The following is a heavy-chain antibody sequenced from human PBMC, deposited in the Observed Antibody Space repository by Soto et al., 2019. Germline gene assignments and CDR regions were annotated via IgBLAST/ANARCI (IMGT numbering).Heavy chain of an antibody. J-gene: IGHJ4*02. V-gene: IGHV3-23*01. CDR2: ISGSGGST. CDR3: AKDPDSHPWLYYDFWSGYLDY. D-gene: IGHD3-3*01. Sequence: SGGSLRLSCAASGFTFSSYAMSWVRQAPGKGLEWVSAISGSGGSTYYADTVKGRFTISRDNSKNTLYLQMNSLRAEDTDVYYCAKDPDSHPWLYYDFWSGYLDYWGQGTLVTVSS. CDR1: GFTFSSYA.